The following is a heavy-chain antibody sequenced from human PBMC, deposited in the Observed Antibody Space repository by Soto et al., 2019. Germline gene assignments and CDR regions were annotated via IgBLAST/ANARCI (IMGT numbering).Heavy chain of an antibody. CDR2: IWYDGSNK. V-gene: IGHV3-33*08. D-gene: IGHD3-10*01. CDR3: ARDGPTPYYYGSGTALDY. Sequence: QVQLVESGGGVVQPGRSLRLSCAASGFTFSSYGMHWVRQAPGKGLEWVAVIWYDGSNKYYADSVKGRFTISRDNSKNTLCLQMNSLRAEDTAVYYCARDGPTPYYYGSGTALDYWGQGTLVTVSS. J-gene: IGHJ4*02. CDR1: GFTFSSYG.